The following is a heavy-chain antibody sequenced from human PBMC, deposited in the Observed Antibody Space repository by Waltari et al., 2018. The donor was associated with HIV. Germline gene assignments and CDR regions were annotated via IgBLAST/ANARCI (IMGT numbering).Heavy chain of an antibody. Sequence: EVQLVESGGGLVQPGGSLRLSCAASGFTFSSYSMNWVRQAPGKGLEWVSYISSSSSTIYYADSVKGRFTISRDNAKNSLYLQMNSLRAEDTAVYYCAREGRGYSLDVWGQGTTVTVSS. CDR3: AREGRGYSLDV. CDR1: GFTFSSYS. CDR2: ISSSSSTI. D-gene: IGHD5-18*01. V-gene: IGHV3-48*01. J-gene: IGHJ6*02.